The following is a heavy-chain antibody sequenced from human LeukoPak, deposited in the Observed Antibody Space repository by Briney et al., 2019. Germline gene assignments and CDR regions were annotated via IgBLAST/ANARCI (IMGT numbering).Heavy chain of an antibody. CDR3: ARAEMATTNYFDY. V-gene: IGHV1-69*04. CDR1: GGTFSSYA. CDR2: IIPILGIA. Sequence: SVKVSCKASGGTFSSYAISWVRQAPGQGLEWMGRIIPILGIANYAQKFQGRVTITADKSTSTAYMELSSLRSEDMAVYYCARAEMATTNYFDYWGQGTLVTVSS. D-gene: IGHD5-24*01. J-gene: IGHJ4*02.